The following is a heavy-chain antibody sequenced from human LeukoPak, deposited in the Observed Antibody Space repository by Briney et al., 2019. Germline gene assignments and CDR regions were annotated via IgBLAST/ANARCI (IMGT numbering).Heavy chain of an antibody. D-gene: IGHD5-18*01. Sequence: ASVKVSCKASGGTFSSYAISWVRQAPGQGLEWMGRIIPNLGIANYAQKFQGRVTITADKSTSTAYMELSSLRSEDTAVYYCARDSGPRRGYSYGYEGYWGQGTLVTVSS. CDR2: IIPNLGIA. V-gene: IGHV1-69*04. CDR1: GGTFSSYA. CDR3: ARDSGPRRGYSYGYEGY. J-gene: IGHJ4*02.